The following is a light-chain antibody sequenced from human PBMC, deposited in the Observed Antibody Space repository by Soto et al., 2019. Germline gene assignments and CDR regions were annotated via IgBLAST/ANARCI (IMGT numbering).Light chain of an antibody. CDR3: SSYTRSSPYV. CDR2: DVS. CDR1: SSDVGGYNY. J-gene: IGLJ1*01. V-gene: IGLV2-14*01. Sequence: QSALTQPASVSGSPGQSITISCTGTSSDVGGYNYVSWYQQHPGKAPKLMIYDVSNRPSGVSNRFSGSKSGNTASLTISGLQAEDEADYYCSSYTRSSPYVFGTGTKLTV.